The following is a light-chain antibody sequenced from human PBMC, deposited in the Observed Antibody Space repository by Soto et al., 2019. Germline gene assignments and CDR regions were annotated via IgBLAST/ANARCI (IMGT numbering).Light chain of an antibody. V-gene: IGKV1-9*01. CDR3: QQLNSYPQT. J-gene: IGKJ5*01. Sequence: IPLTQSTSSLSASVGDRVTITCQASRGISSYLAWYQQKPGKAPKLLVYSASTLQSGVPSRFSGSGSGPDLTLTSSSLQPEDSANYFCQQLNSYPQTFGQGTRREI. CDR1: RGISSY. CDR2: SAS.